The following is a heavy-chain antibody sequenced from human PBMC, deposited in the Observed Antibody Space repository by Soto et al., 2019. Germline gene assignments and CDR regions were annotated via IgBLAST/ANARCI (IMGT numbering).Heavy chain of an antibody. CDR3: ARAPLGDSSASNAFDI. CDR1: GFTFSSYA. Sequence: GGSLRLSCAASGFTFSSYAMHWVRQAPGKGLEWVAVISYDGSNKYYADSVKGRFTISRDNSKNTLYLQMNSLRAEDTAVYYCARAPLGDSSASNAFDIWGQGTMVTVSS. V-gene: IGHV3-30-3*01. D-gene: IGHD3-22*01. CDR2: ISYDGSNK. J-gene: IGHJ3*02.